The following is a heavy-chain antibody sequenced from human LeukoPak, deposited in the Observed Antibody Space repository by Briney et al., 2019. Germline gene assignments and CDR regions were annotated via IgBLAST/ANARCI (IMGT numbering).Heavy chain of an antibody. CDR3: ARGVGDFWSAYYGLDY. Sequence: GGSLRLSCAASGFTFSTYWMHWVRQAPGKGLGWVSRINSDGSSTTYADSVKGRFTISRDNAKNTLYLQMNSLRAEDTAVYYCARGVGDFWSAYYGLDYWGQGTLVTVSS. D-gene: IGHD3-3*01. CDR1: GFTFSTYW. J-gene: IGHJ4*02. CDR2: INSDGSST. V-gene: IGHV3-74*01.